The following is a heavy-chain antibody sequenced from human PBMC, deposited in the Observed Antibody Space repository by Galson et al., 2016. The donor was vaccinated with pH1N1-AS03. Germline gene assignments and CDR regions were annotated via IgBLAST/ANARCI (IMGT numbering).Heavy chain of an antibody. CDR3: ARQYYYDVDLDHWYFDL. CDR1: GGSIRHYY. CDR2: FNHRGST. Sequence: VTLSLTCSVSGGSIRHYYWSWIRQTPGKGLEWIGEFNHRGSTDYNTALQSRVTISVDATKKPFPRKLTSVTAADTAVYYCARQYYYDVDLDHWYFDLWGRGTLVTVSS. V-gene: IGHV4-34*01. J-gene: IGHJ2*01. D-gene: IGHD3-22*01.